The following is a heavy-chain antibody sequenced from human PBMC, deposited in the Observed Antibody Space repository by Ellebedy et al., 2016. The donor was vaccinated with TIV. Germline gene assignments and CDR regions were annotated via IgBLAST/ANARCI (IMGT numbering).Heavy chain of an antibody. D-gene: IGHD3-10*01. V-gene: IGHV1-69*04. CDR1: GYTFTSYG. Sequence: ASVKVSCKASGYTFTSYGISWVRQAPGQGLEWMGRIIPILGIANYAQKFQGRVPITADKSTSKAYMELSSLRSEDTAVYYCARWGHYYGSGSFFCYYYGMDVWGQGTTVTVSS. J-gene: IGHJ6*02. CDR2: IIPILGIA. CDR3: ARWGHYYGSGSFFCYYYGMDV.